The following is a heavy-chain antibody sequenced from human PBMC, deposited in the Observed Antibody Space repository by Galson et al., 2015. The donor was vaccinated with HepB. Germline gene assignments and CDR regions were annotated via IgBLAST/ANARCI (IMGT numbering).Heavy chain of an antibody. CDR3: AAPREAYCSGGSCYSDLGYYYYMDV. CDR1: EFTFTSSA. CDR2: IVVGSGNT. V-gene: IGHV1-58*01. D-gene: IGHD2-15*01. J-gene: IGHJ6*03. Sequence: SVKVSCKASEFTFTSSAVQWVRQARGQRLEWIGWIVVGSGNTNYAQKFQERVTITRDMSTSTAYMELSSLRSEDTAVYYCAAPREAYCSGGSCYSDLGYYYYMDVWGKGTTVTVSS.